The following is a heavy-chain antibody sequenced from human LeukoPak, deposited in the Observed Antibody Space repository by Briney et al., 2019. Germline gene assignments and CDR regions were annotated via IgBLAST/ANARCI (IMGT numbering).Heavy chain of an antibody. CDR2: INPNSGGT. CDR3: AGRGDAGRGYYYMDV. CDR1: GYTFTGYY. J-gene: IGHJ6*03. Sequence: ASVKVSCKASGYTFTGYYMHWVRQAPGQGLEWMGRINPNSGGTNYAQKFQGRVTMTWDTSISTAYMELSRLRSDDTAVYYCAGRGDAGRGYYYMDVWGKGTTVTVSS. V-gene: IGHV1-2*06. D-gene: IGHD7-27*01.